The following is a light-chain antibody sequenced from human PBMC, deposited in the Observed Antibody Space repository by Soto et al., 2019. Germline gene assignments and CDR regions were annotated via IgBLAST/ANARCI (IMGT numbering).Light chain of an antibody. V-gene: IGKV3D-20*02. CDR3: QHRFNWPWT. CDR2: GAY. Sequence: EVVLTQSPDTLSLSPGERATLSCRASQSVSSSYLAWYQQKPGQAPRLLIYGAYRRATGIQARFSGSGSGTDFTLTISSLEPEDFAVYYCQHRFNWPWTVGQGTKVDIK. CDR1: QSVSSSY. J-gene: IGKJ1*01.